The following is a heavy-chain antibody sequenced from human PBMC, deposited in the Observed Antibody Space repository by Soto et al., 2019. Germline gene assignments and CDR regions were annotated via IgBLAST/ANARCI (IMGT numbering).Heavy chain of an antibody. D-gene: IGHD6-13*01. CDR2: IYYSGST. V-gene: IGHV4-39*01. J-gene: IGHJ5*02. CDR1: GGSISSSSYY. CDR3: ARHAGSSSWSINWFDP. Sequence: SETLSLTCTVSGGSISSSSYYWGWIRQPPGKGLEWIGSIYYSGSTYYNPSLKSRVTISVDTSKNQFSLKLSSVTAADTAVYYCARHAGSSSWSINWFDPWGQGTLVTVSS.